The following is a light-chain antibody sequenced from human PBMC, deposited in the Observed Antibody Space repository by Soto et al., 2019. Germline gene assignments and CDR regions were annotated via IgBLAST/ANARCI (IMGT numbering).Light chain of an antibody. CDR1: ASNIAKKF. J-gene: IGLJ3*02. CDR3: ETWDLSLSAVV. Sequence: QSVLTQPPSVSAAPGQKVTISCSGSASNIAKKFVSWYQHVPGTAPKLLIYENDKRPSEIPDRFSGSKSGTSATLDITGLQTGDEADYYCETWDLSLSAVVFGGGTKLTVL. V-gene: IGLV1-51*01. CDR2: END.